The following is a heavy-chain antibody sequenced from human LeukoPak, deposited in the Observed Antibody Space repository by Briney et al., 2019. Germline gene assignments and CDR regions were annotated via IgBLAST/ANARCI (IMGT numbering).Heavy chain of an antibody. J-gene: IGHJ3*02. CDR1: GFTFDDYA. CDR2: ISWNSGSI. Sequence: GGSLRLSCAASGFTFDDYAMHWVRQAPGKGLEWVSGISWNSGSIGYADSVKGRFTISRDNAKNSLYLQMNSLRAEDTALYYCAKVSYYSERAFDIWGQGTVVTVSS. V-gene: IGHV3-9*01. CDR3: AKVSYYSERAFDI. D-gene: IGHD3-10*01.